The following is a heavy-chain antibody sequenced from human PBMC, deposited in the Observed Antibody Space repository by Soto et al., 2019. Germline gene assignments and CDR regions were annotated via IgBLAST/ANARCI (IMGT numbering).Heavy chain of an antibody. Sequence: QVQLVQSGAEVKKPGSSVTVSCKASGVTFSSYAISWVRQAPGQGLEWIGGIIPIFGTANYAQKFRGRVTITAGESTRTAYLELSSRGSEDTAVYYCARVSIGSIAARHYYYYGMDVWGRGTTVTVSS. D-gene: IGHD6-6*01. CDR3: ARVSIGSIAARHYYYYGMDV. V-gene: IGHV1-69*01. CDR2: IIPIFGTA. CDR1: GVTFSSYA. J-gene: IGHJ6*02.